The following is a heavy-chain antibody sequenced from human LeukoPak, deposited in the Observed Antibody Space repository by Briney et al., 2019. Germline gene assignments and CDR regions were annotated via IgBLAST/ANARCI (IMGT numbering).Heavy chain of an antibody. D-gene: IGHD3-16*01. CDR3: VRAGGGPTLYDC. Sequence: GGSLTLSCAASGFTLSDYWMNWVRQAPGKGPAWVSHISPDGRNIAYADSVKGRFTISRDSAKNTLYLQMNSLRVEDTAVYYCVRAGGGPTLYDCWGQGNLVTVSS. CDR2: ISPDGRNI. J-gene: IGHJ4*02. V-gene: IGHV3-74*01. CDR1: GFTLSDYW.